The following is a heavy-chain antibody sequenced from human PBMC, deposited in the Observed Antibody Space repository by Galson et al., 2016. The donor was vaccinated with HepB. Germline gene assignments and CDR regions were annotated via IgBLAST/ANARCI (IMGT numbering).Heavy chain of an antibody. J-gene: IGHJ2*01. CDR2: TFPGDSYT. CDR1: GYSFSSYW. V-gene: IGHV5-51*01. D-gene: IGHD2-8*01. Sequence: QSGAEVKQPGESLKISCKGSGYSFSSYWIGWVRQMPGKGLEWMGITFPGDSYTRYSPSFQGQVTVSADKSINTAYLQWSSLKASDAAMYYCARRSVSYWYFDLWGRGTLFTVSS. CDR3: ARRSVSYWYFDL.